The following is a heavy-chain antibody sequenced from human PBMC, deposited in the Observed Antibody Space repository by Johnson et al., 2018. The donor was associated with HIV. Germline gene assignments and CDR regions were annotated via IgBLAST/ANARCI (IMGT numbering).Heavy chain of an antibody. CDR3: ARSHRYGNMVATIRPFDI. CDR2: INWNGGNT. Sequence: EQLVESGGGVVRPGGSLRLSCAASGFTFDDYGMSWVRQAPGKGLEWVSGINWNGGNTGYADSVKGRFTISRDNAKNSLNLQMNSLRAEDTAVYYCARSHRYGNMVATIRPFDIWGQGTMVTVSS. D-gene: IGHD5-12*01. J-gene: IGHJ3*02. V-gene: IGHV3-20*04. CDR1: GFTFDDYG.